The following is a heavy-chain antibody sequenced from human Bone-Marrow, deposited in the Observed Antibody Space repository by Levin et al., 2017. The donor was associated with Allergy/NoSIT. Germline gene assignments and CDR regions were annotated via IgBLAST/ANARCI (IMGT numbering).Heavy chain of an antibody. CDR3: ARTKVVHFGWFDP. CDR1: EYSISSGYY. Sequence: SETLSLTCVVLEYSISSGYYWGWTRQPPGKGLEWIGTIYHSGFTYYNPSLKSRASISIHTSNNEFSLNLTSVPAADTAVYYCARTKVVHFGWFDPWGQGSLVTVSS. J-gene: IGHJ5*02. CDR2: IYHSGFT. D-gene: IGHD3-22*01. V-gene: IGHV4-38-2*01.